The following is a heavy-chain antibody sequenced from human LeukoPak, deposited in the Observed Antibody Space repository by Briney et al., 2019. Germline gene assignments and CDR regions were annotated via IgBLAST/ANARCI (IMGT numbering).Heavy chain of an antibody. V-gene: IGHV3-23*01. J-gene: IGHJ4*02. CDR3: AKDSLAAAGYFDY. CDR1: GFTFSSYG. CDR2: ISDSGGSR. Sequence: GGSLRLSCAASGFTFSSYGMHWVRQAPGKGLEWVSAISDSGGSRYYADSVKGRFTISRDNSKNTLYLQMNSLRAEDTAVYYCAKDSLAAAGYFDYWGQGTLVTVSS. D-gene: IGHD6-13*01.